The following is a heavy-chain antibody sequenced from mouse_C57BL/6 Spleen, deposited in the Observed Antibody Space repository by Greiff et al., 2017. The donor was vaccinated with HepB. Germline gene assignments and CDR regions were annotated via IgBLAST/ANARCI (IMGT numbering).Heavy chain of an antibody. Sequence: VKLVESGPELVKPGASVKISCKASGYAFSSSWMNWVKQRPGKGLEWIGRIYPGDGDTNYNGKFKGKATLTADKSSSTAYMQLSSLTSEDSAVYFCEAFITTVVADYWGQGTTLTVSS. V-gene: IGHV1-82*01. CDR3: EAFITTVVADY. CDR1: GYAFSSSW. D-gene: IGHD1-1*01. CDR2: IYPGDGDT. J-gene: IGHJ2*01.